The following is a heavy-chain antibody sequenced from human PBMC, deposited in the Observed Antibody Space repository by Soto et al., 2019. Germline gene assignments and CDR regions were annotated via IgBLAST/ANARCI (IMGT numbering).Heavy chain of an antibody. D-gene: IGHD6-13*01. CDR2: IYYSGST. CDR1: GGSISSGDSY. V-gene: IGHV4-30-4*01. CDR3: ARGRFSSTWSYFES. Sequence: PSETLSLTCTVSGGSISSGDSYWSWVRQPPGKGLEWIGYIYYSGSTYYNPSLESRLTISLDTSENQFPLKLTSVTAADTAVYYCARGRFSSTWSYFESGGQGTLVTVSS. J-gene: IGHJ4*02.